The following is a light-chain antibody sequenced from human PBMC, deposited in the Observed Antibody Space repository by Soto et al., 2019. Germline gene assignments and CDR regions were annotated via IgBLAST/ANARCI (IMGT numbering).Light chain of an antibody. CDR2: AAS. CDR3: QQYNNWPG. Sequence: EIVMTQSPATLSVSPGDRATLSCRASQSISNNLAWYQQKPGQAPRLLIYAASTRATGIPVRFSGSGSGTEFTLTISSLQSEDFAIYFCQQYNNWPGFGQGTKVDIK. CDR1: QSISNN. J-gene: IGKJ1*01. V-gene: IGKV3-15*01.